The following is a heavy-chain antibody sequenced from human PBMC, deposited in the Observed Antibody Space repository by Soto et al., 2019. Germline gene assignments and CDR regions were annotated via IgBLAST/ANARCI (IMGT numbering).Heavy chain of an antibody. J-gene: IGHJ3*02. CDR3: ARKGVVAASHDAFDI. V-gene: IGHV3-23*01. CDR1: GFTFRNYA. Sequence: EVQLLDSGGGLVQPGGSLTLSCAASGFTFRNYAMSWVRQAPGKGLEWVLGLSGSAGSTSYADYVKGRFTISRDNSKNTLYLQMYSLRDEDTALYYCARKGVVAASHDAFDIWGQGTMVTVSS. CDR2: LSGSAGST. D-gene: IGHD2-15*01.